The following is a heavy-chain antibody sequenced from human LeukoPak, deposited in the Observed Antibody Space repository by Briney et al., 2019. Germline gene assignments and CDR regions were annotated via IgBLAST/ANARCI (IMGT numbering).Heavy chain of an antibody. CDR3: ARDRDLRY. J-gene: IGHJ4*02. CDR1: GFTFSSYA. D-gene: IGHD3-10*01. Sequence: GGSLRLSCAASGFTFSSYAMSWVRQAPGKGLEWVSAISGSGGSTYYADSVKGRFTISRDNAKNSLYLQMNSLRAGDTAVYYCARDRDLRYWGQGTLVTVSS. V-gene: IGHV3-23*01. CDR2: ISGSGGST.